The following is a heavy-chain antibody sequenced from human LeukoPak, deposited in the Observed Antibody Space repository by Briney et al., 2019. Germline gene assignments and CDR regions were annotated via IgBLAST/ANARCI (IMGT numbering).Heavy chain of an antibody. V-gene: IGHV4-34*01. J-gene: IGHJ3*02. CDR3: ARNSSSSRAFDI. CDR1: GGSFSTYY. Sequence: SETLSLTCAVYGGSFSTYYWSWIRQPPGKGLEWIGQINHSENTNYNPSLKSRVTISVDTSKNQFSLKLTSVTAANTAVYYCARNSSSSRAFDIWGQGTRVTVSS. CDR2: INHSENT. D-gene: IGHD6-13*01.